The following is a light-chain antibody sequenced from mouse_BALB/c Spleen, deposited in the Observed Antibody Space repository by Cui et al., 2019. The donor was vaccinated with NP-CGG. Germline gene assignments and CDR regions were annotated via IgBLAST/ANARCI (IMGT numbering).Light chain of an antibody. V-gene: IGLV1*01. CDR3: VLWYSNHWV. CDR2: GTN. J-gene: IGLJ1*01. Sequence: QAVVTQESALTTSPGETVTLTCRSSTGAVTTSNYANWVQEKPDHLFTGLIGGTNNRAPGGPARFSGSLIGDKAALTITGAQTEDEAIYFCVLWYSNHWVFGGGTKLTVL. CDR1: TGAVTTSNY.